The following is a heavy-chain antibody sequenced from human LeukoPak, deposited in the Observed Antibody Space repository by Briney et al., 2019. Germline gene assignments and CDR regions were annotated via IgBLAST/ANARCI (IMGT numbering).Heavy chain of an antibody. V-gene: IGHV1-46*03. Sequence: GASVKVSCKASGYTFTSYYMHWVRQAPGQGLEWMGMINPSGGSTSYAQKFQGRVAMTRDTSTSTVYMELSSLRSEDTAVYYCARVGKRCWFDPWGQGTLVTVSS. CDR3: ARVGKRCWFDP. CDR2: INPSGGST. J-gene: IGHJ5*02. D-gene: IGHD4-23*01. CDR1: GYTFTSYY.